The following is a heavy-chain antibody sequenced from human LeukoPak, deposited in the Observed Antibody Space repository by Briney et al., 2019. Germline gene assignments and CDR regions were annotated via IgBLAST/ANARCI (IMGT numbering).Heavy chain of an antibody. Sequence: VASVKVSCKASGYTFTSYYMHWVRQAPGQGLEWMGIINPSGGSTSYAQKFQGRVTMTRDTSTSTVYMELSSLRSEDTAVYYCAGAQYYYDSSGYSPDYWGQGTLVTVSS. CDR2: INPSGGST. D-gene: IGHD3-22*01. CDR1: GYTFTSYY. V-gene: IGHV1-46*01. CDR3: AGAQYYYDSSGYSPDY. J-gene: IGHJ4*02.